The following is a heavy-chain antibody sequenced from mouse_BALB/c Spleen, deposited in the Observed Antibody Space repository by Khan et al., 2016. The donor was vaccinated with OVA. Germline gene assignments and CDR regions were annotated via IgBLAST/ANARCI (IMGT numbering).Heavy chain of an antibody. CDR2: IYPGSGYI. Sequence: LEESGPELVKPGASVKMSCKASGYTFTDFLISWLKQRPGQGLEWIGEIYPGSGYIYYNEKFKGKATLTSDKSSNTAYMQLTSLKSEDSAVYFGARAGYGGFAHWGQGTLVTVSA. J-gene: IGHJ3*01. CDR3: ARAGYGGFAH. D-gene: IGHD3-2*02. V-gene: IGHV1-77*01. CDR1: GYTFTDFL.